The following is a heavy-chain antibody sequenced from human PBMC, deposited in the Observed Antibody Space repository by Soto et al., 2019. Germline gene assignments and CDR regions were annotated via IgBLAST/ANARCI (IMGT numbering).Heavy chain of an antibody. V-gene: IGHV3-30*18. CDR2: ISYDGSNK. Sequence: QVPLVESGGGVVQPGKSLRLACAASGFIFSGYGMHWVRQAPGKGLEWVAVISYDGSNKYYAVSVNGRFSISRDNSKNTLYLEMNNLRVEDTAVYYCAKERVVRGVTDYWGQGTLVTVSS. J-gene: IGHJ4*02. D-gene: IGHD3-10*01. CDR1: GFIFSGYG. CDR3: AKERVVRGVTDY.